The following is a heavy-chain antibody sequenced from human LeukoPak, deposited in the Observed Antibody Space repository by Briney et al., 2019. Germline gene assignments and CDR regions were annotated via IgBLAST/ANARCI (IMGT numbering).Heavy chain of an antibody. CDR3: ARRHNSGYYDS. CDR1: GGSISSTFYY. CDR2: IYYGGST. J-gene: IGHJ5*01. V-gene: IGHV4-39*01. D-gene: IGHD6-19*01. Sequence: SETLSLTCTVSGGSISSTFYYWAWIRQPPGKGLEWIATIYYGGSTYYNPSLNSRGTMSVDTSKNQFSLRLSSVTAADTAAYFCARRHNSGYYDSWGQGTLVTVSS.